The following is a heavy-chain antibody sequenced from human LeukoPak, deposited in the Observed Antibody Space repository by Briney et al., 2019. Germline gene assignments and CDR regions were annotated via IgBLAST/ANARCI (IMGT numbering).Heavy chain of an antibody. J-gene: IGHJ4*02. CDR2: ISSSSSTI. V-gene: IGHV3-48*04. Sequence: PGGSLRLSCAASGFTFSSYSMNWVRQAPGKGLEWVSYISSSSSTIYYADSVEGRFTISRDNAKNSLYLQMNSLRAEDTAVYYCARALQHGYCSSTSCYGTFDYWGQGTLVTVSS. CDR3: ARALQHGYCSSTSCYGTFDY. D-gene: IGHD2-2*03. CDR1: GFTFSSYS.